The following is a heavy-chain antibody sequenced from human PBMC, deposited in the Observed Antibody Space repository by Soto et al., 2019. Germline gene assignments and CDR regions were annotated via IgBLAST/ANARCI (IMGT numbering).Heavy chain of an antibody. V-gene: IGHV1-18*01. Sequence: ASVKVSCKASGYTFTSYGISWVRQAPGQGLEWMGWISAYNGNTNYAQKLQGRVTMTTDTSTSTAYMELRSLRSDDTAVYSCARSPDIVVVVAAPGFDYWGEGTLVTVSS. D-gene: IGHD2-15*01. CDR1: GYTFTSYG. CDR2: ISAYNGNT. J-gene: IGHJ4*02. CDR3: ARSPDIVVVVAAPGFDY.